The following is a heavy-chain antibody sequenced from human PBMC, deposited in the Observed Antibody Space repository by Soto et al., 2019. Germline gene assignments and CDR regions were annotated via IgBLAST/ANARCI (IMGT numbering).Heavy chain of an antibody. Sequence: QVQLVQSGGEVKKPGASVTVSCKASGYTFINYHITWVRQAPGQGLEWMAWVNTYNGMTDSARSFAGRATMTRDTSTSTAYMELRNLGSDDPAVYFCAKAPRGEMATDWGQGTLVTVSS. CDR1: GYTFINYH. CDR2: VNTYNGMT. CDR3: AKAPRGEMATD. D-gene: IGHD5-12*01. V-gene: IGHV1-18*01. J-gene: IGHJ4*02.